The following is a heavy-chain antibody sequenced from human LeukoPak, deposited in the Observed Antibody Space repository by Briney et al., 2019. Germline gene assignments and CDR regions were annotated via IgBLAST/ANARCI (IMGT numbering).Heavy chain of an antibody. CDR2: IRSKAYGGTT. J-gene: IGHJ4*02. D-gene: IGHD3-10*01. CDR1: GFTFGDYA. V-gene: IGHV3-49*03. CDR3: TVERFGDLMGY. Sequence: GGSLRLSCTASGFTFGDYAMSWFRQAPGEGLEWIGFIRSKAYGGTTEYAASVKGRFTISRDDSKSIAYLQMNSLKTEDTAVYYCTVERFGDLMGYWGQGTLVTVSS.